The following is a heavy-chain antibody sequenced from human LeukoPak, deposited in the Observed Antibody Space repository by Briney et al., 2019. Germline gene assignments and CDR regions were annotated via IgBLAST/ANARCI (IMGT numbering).Heavy chain of an antibody. CDR3: ARERDSLGGFDY. V-gene: IGHV1-46*01. CDR1: GYTFISYY. CDR2: INPRDGST. J-gene: IGHJ4*02. D-gene: IGHD3-10*01. Sequence: ASVKVSCKASGYTFISYYMHWVRQAPGQGLEWMGIINPRDGSTNYAQKFQGEITMTGDTSTGTVHMELSSLKYEDTAVYYCARERDSLGGFDYWGQGTLVTVSS.